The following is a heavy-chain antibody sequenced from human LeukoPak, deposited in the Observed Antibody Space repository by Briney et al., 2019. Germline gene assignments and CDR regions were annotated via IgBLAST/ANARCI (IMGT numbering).Heavy chain of an antibody. V-gene: IGHV1-8*01. CDR2: MNPNSGRT. CDR3: ATGSIATIPQRARAFDI. J-gene: IGHJ3*02. CDR1: GYTLTSYD. Sequence: ASVKVSCKASGYTLTSYDINWVRQATGQGLEWMGWMNPNSGRTGYAQNFQGRITITRNTSISTAYMELSSLRSEDTAVYYCATGSIATIPQRARAFDIWGQGTMVTVSS. D-gene: IGHD2-21*01.